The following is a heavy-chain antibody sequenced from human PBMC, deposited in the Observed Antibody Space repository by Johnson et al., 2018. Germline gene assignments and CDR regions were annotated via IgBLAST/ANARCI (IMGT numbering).Heavy chain of an antibody. J-gene: IGHJ6*02. CDR2: IWYDGSRE. CDR1: GFTFNNYG. Sequence: QVQLVQSGGGVVQPGRSLRLSCAASGFTFNNYGMHWVRQAPGKGLEWVAVIWYDGSREYYTASVKGRFTISRDNSKDTLYLQMNSLRVEDTAMYFCARDIIAMAGYGLDVWGQGTTVTVSS. D-gene: IGHD6-19*01. CDR3: ARDIIAMAGYGLDV. V-gene: IGHV3-33*01.